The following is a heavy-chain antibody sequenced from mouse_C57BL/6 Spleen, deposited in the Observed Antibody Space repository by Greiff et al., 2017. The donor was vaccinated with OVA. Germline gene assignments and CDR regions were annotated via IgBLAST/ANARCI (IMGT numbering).Heavy chain of an antibody. J-gene: IGHJ4*01. CDR1: GVSLTSYG. Sequence: VHLVESGPGLVQPSQSLSITCTVSGVSLTSYGVHWVRQSPGKGLEWLGVIWRGGSTDYNAAFMSRLSITKDNSKSQVFFKMNSLQADDTAIYYCAKNSFDYDGGDYALDFWGQGTSVTVSS. D-gene: IGHD2-4*01. CDR3: AKNSFDYDGGDYALDF. CDR2: IWRGGST. V-gene: IGHV2-5*01.